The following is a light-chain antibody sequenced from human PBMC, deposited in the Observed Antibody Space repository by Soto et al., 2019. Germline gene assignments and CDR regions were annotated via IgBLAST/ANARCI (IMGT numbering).Light chain of an antibody. CDR1: SGSVSATYY. V-gene: IGLV8-61*01. J-gene: IGLJ3*02. CDR3: GLYMGSGISV. Sequence: QAVVTQEPSFSVSPGGTVTLTCGLSSGSVSATYYPSWYQQTPGQAPRTLIYSTNTRSSGVPDRFSGSILGNKAALTITGAQADDESDYYCGLYMGSGISVLGGGTKLTVL. CDR2: STN.